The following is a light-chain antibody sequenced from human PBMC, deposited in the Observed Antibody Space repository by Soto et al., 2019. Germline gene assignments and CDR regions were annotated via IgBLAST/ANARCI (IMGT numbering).Light chain of an antibody. J-gene: IGLJ1*01. CDR2: GVH. V-gene: IGLV2-14*01. Sequence: QSALTQPISVSGSPGQSIXXYCTGNSNDIGSYDYVCWYQQHPGKAPRLLIHGVHNRSPGISGRFSASKSGLTASLTISGLQAEDEADYYCTAFSANRVYLFGPGTKLTVL. CDR3: TAFSANRVYL. CDR1: SNDIGSYDY.